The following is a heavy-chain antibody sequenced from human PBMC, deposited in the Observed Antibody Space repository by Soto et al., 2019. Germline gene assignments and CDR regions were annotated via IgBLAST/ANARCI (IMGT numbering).Heavy chain of an antibody. D-gene: IGHD6-19*01. V-gene: IGHV3-15*07. CDR3: TTDVAVAGPDAFDI. CDR1: GFTFSNAW. Sequence: GSLRLSCAASGFTFSNAWMNWVRQAPGKGLEWVGRIKSKTDGGTTDYAAPVKGRFTISRDDSKNTLYLQMNSLKTEDTAVYYCTTDVAVAGPDAFDIWGQGTMVTVSS. CDR2: IKSKTDGGTT. J-gene: IGHJ3*02.